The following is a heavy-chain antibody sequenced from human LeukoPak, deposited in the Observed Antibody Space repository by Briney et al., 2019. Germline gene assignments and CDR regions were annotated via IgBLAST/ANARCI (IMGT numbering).Heavy chain of an antibody. D-gene: IGHD5-12*01. CDR2: IYWNDNK. J-gene: IGHJ4*02. V-gene: IGHV2-5*01. CDR1: GFSLSTSGVG. Sequence: SGPTLVNPTQTLTLTCTFSGFSLSTSGVGVGWIRQPPGKALEWLALIYWNDNKRYSPSLKSRLTITKDASNNHVVLTMTNMDPVDTATYFCARTWMTPDYWGQGTLVTVSS. CDR3: ARTWMTPDY.